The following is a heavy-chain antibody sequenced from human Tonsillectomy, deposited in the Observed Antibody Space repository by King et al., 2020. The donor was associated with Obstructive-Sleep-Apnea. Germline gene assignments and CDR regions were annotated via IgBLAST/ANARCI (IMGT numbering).Heavy chain of an antibody. CDR2: IKQDGSVK. CDR1: GFTFSSYW. Sequence: VQLVESGGGLVQPGGSVRLSCGASGFTFSSYWMTWVRQAPGKGLERVANIKQDGSVKNYEDSVKGRFTISRDNAKKSVFLQMNSLTAEDTAVYYCAREYWGPDYWGQGTLVTVSS. D-gene: IGHD3-16*01. J-gene: IGHJ4*02. CDR3: AREYWGPDY. V-gene: IGHV3-7*01.